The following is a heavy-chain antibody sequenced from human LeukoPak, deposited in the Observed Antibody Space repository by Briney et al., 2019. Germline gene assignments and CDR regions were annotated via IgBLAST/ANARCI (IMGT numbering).Heavy chain of an antibody. Sequence: ASVKVSCKASGYSFSRYNIHWVRQATGLGLEWMGWMSPNSGQTGYAQRFQGSVTMTRDNSISTAYMELRSLRSEDTAVYYCARRYCTNGVCYHGIDYWGQGTLVTVSS. CDR1: GYSFSRYN. CDR2: MSPNSGQT. V-gene: IGHV1-8*01. CDR3: ARRYCTNGVCYHGIDY. J-gene: IGHJ4*02. D-gene: IGHD2-8*01.